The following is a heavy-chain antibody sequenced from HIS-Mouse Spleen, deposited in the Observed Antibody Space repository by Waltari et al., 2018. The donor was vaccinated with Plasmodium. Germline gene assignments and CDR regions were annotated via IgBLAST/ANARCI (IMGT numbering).Heavy chain of an antibody. CDR3: ARLSIAVAGNVDY. CDR2: IDSSGGT. J-gene: IGHJ4*02. Sequence: QLQLQESGPGLVKPSETLSLTCTVSGGSISSSSYYWGWIRQPPGKGLEWIGSIDSSGGTYETPALKSRVTISVDPSKNQFSLTLSSVTAADTAVYYCARLSIAVAGNVDYWGQGTLVTVSS. V-gene: IGHV4-39*01. CDR1: GGSISSSSYY. D-gene: IGHD6-19*01.